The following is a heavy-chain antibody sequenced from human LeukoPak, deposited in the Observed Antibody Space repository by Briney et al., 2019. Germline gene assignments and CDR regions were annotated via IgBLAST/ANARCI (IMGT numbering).Heavy chain of an antibody. Sequence: KSGGSLRLSCAASGFTFSSYSMNWVRQAPGKGLEWVSSISSSSSYIYYADSVKGRFTISRDNAKNSLYLQMNSLRAEDTAVYYCARVQGANSFADYNWNDEVQVWGQGTLVTVSS. J-gene: IGHJ4*02. V-gene: IGHV3-21*01. CDR2: ISSSSSYI. CDR3: ARVQGANSFADYNWNDEVQV. CDR1: GFTFSSYS. D-gene: IGHD1-1*01.